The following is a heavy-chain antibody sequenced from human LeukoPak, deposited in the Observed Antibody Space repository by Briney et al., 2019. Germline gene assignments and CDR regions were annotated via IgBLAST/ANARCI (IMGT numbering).Heavy chain of an antibody. J-gene: IGHJ5*02. CDR3: ARGGVGLDP. V-gene: IGHV1-46*01. CDR1: GYTFTAYF. Sequence: ASVKVSCKASGYTFTAYFMHWVRQAPGQGLEWMGRIDPSGGSTRYAQKFQGRVTMTRDTSTSTVYMELSSLRSDDTAVYYCARGGVGLDPWGQGTLVTVSS. CDR2: IDPSGGST. D-gene: IGHD2-15*01.